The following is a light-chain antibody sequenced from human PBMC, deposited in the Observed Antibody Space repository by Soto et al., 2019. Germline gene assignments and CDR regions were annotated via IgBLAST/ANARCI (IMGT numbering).Light chain of an antibody. CDR3: QQCGGSPLFS. Sequence: EIVLTQSPGTLSLSPGERATLSCTASQSVTTSCLAWYHRKPGQAPRLLIHTTSIRATDIPDRFSGSGSGTDFTLTISRLQPEDSAVYYCQQCGGSPLFSFGPGTRVDI. J-gene: IGKJ3*01. V-gene: IGKV3-20*01. CDR1: QSVTTSC. CDR2: TTS.